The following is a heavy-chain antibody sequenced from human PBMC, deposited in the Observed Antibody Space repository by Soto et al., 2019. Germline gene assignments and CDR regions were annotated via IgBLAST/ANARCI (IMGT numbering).Heavy chain of an antibody. V-gene: IGHV1-18*01. CDR2: ISPNSGAT. D-gene: IGHD6-25*01. J-gene: IGHJ4*02. Sequence: QVQLVQSEGELRQPGASVTVSCRASGYTFTSYGIIWVRQAPGQGLEWMGYISPNSGATTYAQNLQGRLTLTTDTSTSTAYMELRSLSSDDTAIYYCVREMRTRSGPRNFFDYWGLGALVTVSS. CDR1: GYTFTSYG. CDR3: VREMRTRSGPRNFFDY.